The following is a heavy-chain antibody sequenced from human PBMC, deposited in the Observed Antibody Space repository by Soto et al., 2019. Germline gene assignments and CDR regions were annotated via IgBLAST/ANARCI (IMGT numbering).Heavy chain of an antibody. D-gene: IGHD1-26*01. CDR3: ATEEWELHYYDYGMDV. J-gene: IGHJ6*02. CDR2: FDPEDGET. Sequence: ASVKVSCKVSGYTLTELSMHWVREAPGKGLEWMGGFDPEDGETIYAQKFQGRVTMTEDTSTDTAYMELSSLRSEDTAVYYCATEEWELHYYDYGMDVWGQGTTFTVSS. V-gene: IGHV1-24*01. CDR1: GYTLTELS.